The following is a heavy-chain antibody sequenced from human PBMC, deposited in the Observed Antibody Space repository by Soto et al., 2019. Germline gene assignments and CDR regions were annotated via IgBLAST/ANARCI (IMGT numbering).Heavy chain of an antibody. CDR2: ISGSGIST. Sequence: EVQLLESGGGLVQPGGSLRLSCAASGFTFSSYAMTWVRQAPGKGLEWVSAISGSGISTYYAASVKGRFTISRDNSKNTLYLQMNSLRAEDTAVYYCAKEEAFSSGWATIDYWGQGTLVTVSS. CDR3: AKEEAFSSGWATIDY. J-gene: IGHJ4*02. CDR1: GFTFSSYA. V-gene: IGHV3-23*01. D-gene: IGHD6-19*01.